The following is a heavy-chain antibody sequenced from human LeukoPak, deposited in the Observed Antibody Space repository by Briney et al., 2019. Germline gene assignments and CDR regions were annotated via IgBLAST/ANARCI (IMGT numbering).Heavy chain of an antibody. Sequence: SETLSLTCSVSGGSISSYYWSWIRQPPGKGLEWIGEINHSGSTNYNPSLKSRVTISINTSKNQFSLKLSSVTAADTAVYYCARRNGQDIVATFRRRYYFDYWGQGTLVTVSS. CDR2: INHSGST. J-gene: IGHJ4*02. CDR1: GGSISSYY. D-gene: IGHD5-12*01. CDR3: ARRNGQDIVATFRRRYYFDY. V-gene: IGHV4-34*01.